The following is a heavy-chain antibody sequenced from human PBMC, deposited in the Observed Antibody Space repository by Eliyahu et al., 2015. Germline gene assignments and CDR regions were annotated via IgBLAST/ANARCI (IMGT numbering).Heavy chain of an antibody. CDR1: GGSMTSYX. CDR3: ARAFPSV. CDR2: IYYRGST. J-gene: IGHJ3*01. V-gene: IGHV4-59*01. Sequence: QVQLQESDPGLVKPSXXLSLLCTXSGGSMTSYXWSWIRQPPGKGLEWIGYIYYRGSTNYNPSLKSRVTISVDTSKSQFSLNLSSVTAADTAVYYCARAFPSVWGQGTMVTVSS.